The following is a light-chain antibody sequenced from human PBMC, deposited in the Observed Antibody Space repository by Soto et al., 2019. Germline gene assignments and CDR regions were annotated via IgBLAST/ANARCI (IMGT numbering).Light chain of an antibody. V-gene: IGKV3-11*01. J-gene: IGKJ5*01. Sequence: ELVFTQSPATLSLSPGARATLSCRASQSVSSYLAWYQQKPGQAPSLLIYDASNRATGIPARFIGSGSGTDFTLTISSLEPEDFAVYDCQQRSNWPTFGQGTRLEIK. CDR1: QSVSSY. CDR2: DAS. CDR3: QQRSNWPT.